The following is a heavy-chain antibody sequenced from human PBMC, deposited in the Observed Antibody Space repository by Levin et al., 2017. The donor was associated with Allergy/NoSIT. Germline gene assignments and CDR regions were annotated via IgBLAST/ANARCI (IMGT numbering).Heavy chain of an antibody. J-gene: IGHJ3*02. CDR3: AKGLDSGSPYRAFDM. D-gene: IGHD1-26*01. Sequence: EASVKVSCAASGFTFISYTMTWVRQAPGKGLEWVSTLRYTGDTTHYADSVKGRFTIFRDSSKDTLFLQMNSLRDEDTAVYYCAKGLDSGSPYRAFDMWGQGTMVTVSS. V-gene: IGHV3-23*01. CDR1: GFTFISYT. CDR2: LRYTGDTT.